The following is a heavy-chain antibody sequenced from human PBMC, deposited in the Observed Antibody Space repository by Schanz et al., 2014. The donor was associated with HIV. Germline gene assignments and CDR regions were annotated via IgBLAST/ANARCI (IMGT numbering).Heavy chain of an antibody. Sequence: QVQLMQSGAEVKEPGASVKVSCKASGYTFSGHSLHWVRQAPGQGLEWMGWINPNSGGTNYAQKFQGRVTISRDTSISTAYMEVSRLRSADTAVYYCASAGFDDSSGYPDYWGQGTLVTVSS. CDR3: ASAGFDDSSGYPDY. CDR2: INPNSGGT. J-gene: IGHJ4*02. D-gene: IGHD3-22*01. CDR1: GYTFSGHS. V-gene: IGHV1-2*02.